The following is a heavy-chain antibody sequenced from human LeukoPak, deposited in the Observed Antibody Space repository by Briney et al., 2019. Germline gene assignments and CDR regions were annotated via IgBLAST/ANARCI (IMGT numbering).Heavy chain of an antibody. CDR3: AVYYYGSGSQKRYYYYMDV. V-gene: IGHV3-53*01. J-gene: IGHJ6*03. Sequence: PGGSLRLSCAASGFTVSSNYMSWVRQAPGKGLECVSVIYSDGTTYYADSVKGRFTISRDESKNTLYLQMNILRAEDTAVYYCAVYYYGSGSQKRYYYYMDVWGKGTTVTVSS. CDR2: IYSDGTT. D-gene: IGHD3-10*01. CDR1: GFTVSSNY.